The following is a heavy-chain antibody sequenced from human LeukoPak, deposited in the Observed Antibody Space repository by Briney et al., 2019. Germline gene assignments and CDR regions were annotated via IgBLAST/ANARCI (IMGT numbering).Heavy chain of an antibody. V-gene: IGHV3-23*01. CDR2: ISGSGDST. J-gene: IGHJ4*02. CDR3: AKGPRTGTHYYFDY. CDR1: GFTFSSYA. D-gene: IGHD3/OR15-3a*01. Sequence: PGGSLRLSCAASGFTFSSYAMSWVRQAPGKGLEWVSSISGSGDSTDYADSVKGRFTISRDNSKNTLFLQMNSLRAEDTAVYYCAKGPRTGTHYYFDYWGQGTLVTVSS.